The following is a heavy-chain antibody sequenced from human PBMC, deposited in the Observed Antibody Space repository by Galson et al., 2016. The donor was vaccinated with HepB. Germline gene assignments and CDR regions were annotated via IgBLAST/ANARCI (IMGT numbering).Heavy chain of an antibody. V-gene: IGHV1-69*04. CDR2: IIPILGIA. Sequence: SVKVSCKASGGTFSSYTICWVRQAPGQGLEWMGRIIPILGIANYAQKFQGRVTITADKSTSTAYMELSSLRSEDTAVYYCARDLSLTIFGVVNYRVLGYWGQGTLVTVSS. CDR1: GGTFSSYT. J-gene: IGHJ4*02. CDR3: ARDLSLTIFGVVNYRVLGY. D-gene: IGHD3-3*01.